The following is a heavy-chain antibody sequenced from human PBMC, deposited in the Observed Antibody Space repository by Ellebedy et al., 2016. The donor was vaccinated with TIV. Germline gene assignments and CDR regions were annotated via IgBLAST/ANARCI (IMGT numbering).Heavy chain of an antibody. CDR3: AKCGSGSYYAPPDY. Sequence: GESLKISCAASGFKFRDFAFGWVRQAPGKGLQWVSGISGSGLSTFYADSVKGRFTISRDNSNNTVHLHLNSLRAEDMALYFCAKCGSGSYYAPPDYWGRGTLVTVSS. D-gene: IGHD3-10*01. CDR1: GFKFRDFA. V-gene: IGHV3-23*01. CDR2: ISGSGLST. J-gene: IGHJ4*02.